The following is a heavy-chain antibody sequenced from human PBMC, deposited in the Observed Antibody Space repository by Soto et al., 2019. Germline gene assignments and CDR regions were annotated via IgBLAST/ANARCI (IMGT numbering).Heavy chain of an antibody. CDR3: ALYSSYDWRRSPFDF. CDR2: ISFDGGEK. CDR1: GLLFSNFG. D-gene: IGHD5-12*01. J-gene: IGHJ4*02. V-gene: IGHV3-30*03. Sequence: VQLVASGGGVVQPGRSLRLSCAASGLLFSNFGMHWVRQAPGKGLEWVAVISFDGGEKFYVDSVKGRFTISRDNTKNTVSLQMDGLRPEDTAIYSCALYSSYDWRRSPFDFWGQGTLVTVSS.